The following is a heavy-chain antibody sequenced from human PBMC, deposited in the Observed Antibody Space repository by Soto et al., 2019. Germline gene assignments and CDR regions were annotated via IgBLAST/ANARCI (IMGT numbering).Heavy chain of an antibody. CDR1: GFTFSSYS. J-gene: IGHJ6*02. Sequence: GGSLRLSCAASGFTFSSYSMNWVRQAPGKGLEWVSSISSSSSYIYYADSVKGRFTISRDNAKNSLLLQMNSLRAEDTAVYYCARDLRYFDWPIAPSYGMDVWGQGTTVTVSS. CDR3: ARDLRYFDWPIAPSYGMDV. D-gene: IGHD3-9*01. CDR2: ISSSSSYI. V-gene: IGHV3-21*01.